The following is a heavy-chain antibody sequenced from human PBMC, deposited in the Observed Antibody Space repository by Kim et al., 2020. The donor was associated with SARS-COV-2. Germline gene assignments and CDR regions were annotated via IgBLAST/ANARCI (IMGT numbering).Heavy chain of an antibody. J-gene: IGHJ6*02. CDR2: RWYNGSNK. V-gene: IGHV3-33*01. CDR3: SRDQDPPWGYGMYV. D-gene: IGHD7-27*01. Sequence: GGSLRLSCAASGFTFTIYGMHWVRQAPGKGLEWVAVRWYNGSNKYYADSVKGRCTISRDNAKNTLYLQMNILRPEDTAAYDCSRDQDPPWGYGMYVWCQG. CDR1: GFTFTIYG.